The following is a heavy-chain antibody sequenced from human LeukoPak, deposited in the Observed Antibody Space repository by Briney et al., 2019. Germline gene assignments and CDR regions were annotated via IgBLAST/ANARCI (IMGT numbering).Heavy chain of an antibody. V-gene: IGHV1-46*01. D-gene: IGHD1-1*01. CDR2: INPSGGST. CDR1: GYAFTSYY. CDR3: ARADIAWNPAYY. J-gene: IGHJ4*02. Sequence: ASVKVSCKASGYAFTSYYMHWVRQAPGQGLEWMGIINPSGGSTSYAQKFQGRVTMTRDTSTSTVYMELSSLRSEDTAVYYCARADIAWNPAYYWGQGTLAIVSS.